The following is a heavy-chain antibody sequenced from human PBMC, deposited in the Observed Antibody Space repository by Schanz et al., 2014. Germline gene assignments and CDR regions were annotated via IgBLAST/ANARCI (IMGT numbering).Heavy chain of an antibody. V-gene: IGHV3-64*01. J-gene: IGHJ4*02. CDR3: ARKSLVSAHYDS. Sequence: VQLVDSGGGLVKPGGSLRLSCAAPGFTLSNYAMHWVRQTPDKGLEWVSGLSANGDSTFYSSSVKGRFTISRDISKNTLYLQMGSLRAEDVAVYYCARKSLVSAHYDSWGQGTLVTVSS. D-gene: IGHD2-21*01. CDR2: LSANGDST. CDR1: GFTLSNYA.